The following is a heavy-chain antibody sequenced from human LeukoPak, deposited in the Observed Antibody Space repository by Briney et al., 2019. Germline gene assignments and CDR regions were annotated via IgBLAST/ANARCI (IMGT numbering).Heavy chain of an antibody. D-gene: IGHD6-19*01. CDR2: IWYDGSNK. CDR1: GFTLSSYG. V-gene: IGHV3-33*01. CDR3: ARNPVYSSGWYYFDY. J-gene: IGHJ4*02. Sequence: PGRSLRLSCAASGFTLSSYGMHWVRQAPGKGLEWVAAIWYDGSNKYHADSVKGRFTISRDNSKNTLYLQMNSLRAEDTAVYYCARNPVYSSGWYYFDYWGQGTLVTVSS.